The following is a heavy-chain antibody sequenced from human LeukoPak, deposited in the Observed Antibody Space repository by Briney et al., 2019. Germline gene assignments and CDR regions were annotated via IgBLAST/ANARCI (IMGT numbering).Heavy chain of an antibody. V-gene: IGHV3-30*18. CDR3: AKALATRHMDV. CDR1: GVTLSPYG. J-gene: IGHJ6*02. CDR2: ISYEGGTQ. Sequence: GGSLRLSCAASGVTLSPYGMHWVRQAPGKGLEWVAVISYEGGTQHYADSVKGRFIISRDNPRNTLYLQMNILRTEDTAVYYCAKALATRHMDVWGQGTTVTVSS.